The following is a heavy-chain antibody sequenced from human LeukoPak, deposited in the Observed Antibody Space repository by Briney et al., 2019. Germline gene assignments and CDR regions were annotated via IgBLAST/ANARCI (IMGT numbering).Heavy chain of an antibody. Sequence: ASVTVSCKSSGYTFTSYGFSWVRQAPGQGLEWVGWISAYNGNRNYAQKLQGRVTMTTDRSTSTAYMELRSLRSDDTAVYYCARDRGATDAFDIWGQGTMVTVSS. V-gene: IGHV1-18*01. CDR2: ISAYNGNR. CDR1: GYTFTSYG. CDR3: ARDRGATDAFDI. J-gene: IGHJ3*02. D-gene: IGHD3-10*01.